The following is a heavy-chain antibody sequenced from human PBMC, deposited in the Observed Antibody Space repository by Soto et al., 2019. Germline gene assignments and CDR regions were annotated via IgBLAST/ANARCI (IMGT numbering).Heavy chain of an antibody. J-gene: IGHJ4*02. V-gene: IGHV4-39*01. CDR2: IYYVGSTS. D-gene: IGHD7-27*01. CDR3: ASLGRGVTKWGYFDY. CDR1: GGSITSGGYY. Sequence: SETLSLTCTVSGGSITSGGYYWAWIRQPPGKGLEWIGNIYYVGSTSYYNPSLQSRIAMSVDTSKNQFSLRLNSVIAADTAVYYCASLGRGVTKWGYFDYWGQGALVTVSS.